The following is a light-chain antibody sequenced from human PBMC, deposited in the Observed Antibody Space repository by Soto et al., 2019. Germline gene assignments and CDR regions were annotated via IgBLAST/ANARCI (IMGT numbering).Light chain of an antibody. CDR3: QQRSNWPVT. CDR2: KAS. Sequence: DIQMTQSRSTLSVAVGDTVTITFLASQTISSWLAWYQQKPGKAPKLLIYKASTLKSGVPSRFSGSGSGTEFTLAISSLEPEDFAIYYCQQRSNWPVTFGQGTKV. V-gene: IGKV1-5*03. J-gene: IGKJ1*01. CDR1: QTISSW.